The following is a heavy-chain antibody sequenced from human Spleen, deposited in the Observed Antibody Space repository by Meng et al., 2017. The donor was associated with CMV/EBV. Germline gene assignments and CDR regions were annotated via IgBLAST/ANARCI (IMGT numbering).Heavy chain of an antibody. CDR2: IIPIFGTA. CDR1: GGTFSSYA. CDR3: ARGLGMSKNINNAFDI. J-gene: IGHJ3*02. Sequence: KVSCKASGGTFSSYAISWVRQAPGQGLEWMGGIIPIFGTANYAQKFQGRVTITTDESTSTAYMELSSLRSEDTAVYYCARGLGMSKNINNAFDIWGQGTMVTVSS. D-gene: IGHD2/OR15-2a*01. V-gene: IGHV1-69*05.